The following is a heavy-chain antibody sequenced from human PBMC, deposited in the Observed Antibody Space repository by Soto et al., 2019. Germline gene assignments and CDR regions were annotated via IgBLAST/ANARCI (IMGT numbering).Heavy chain of an antibody. J-gene: IGHJ5*02. Sequence: QVQLVEYGGGVVQPGDSLRLSCAASGFMFSGYGMHWIRQAPGKGLEWVAVISHDGSEKYYGDSVKGRCTVSRDNSNNTLFLQIDSLRAEDTAVYYCAKLVGGVKAIGAPGDWLDPWGQGTLVTVSS. CDR1: GFMFSGYG. CDR3: AKLVGGVKAIGAPGDWLDP. D-gene: IGHD3-3*01. CDR2: ISHDGSEK. V-gene: IGHV3-30*18.